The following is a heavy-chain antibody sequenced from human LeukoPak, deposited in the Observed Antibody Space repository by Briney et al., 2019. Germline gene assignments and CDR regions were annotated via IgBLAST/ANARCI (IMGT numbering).Heavy chain of an antibody. Sequence: SETLSLTCTVSGGSISSYYWSRIRQPPGKGLEWIGYIYYSGSTNYNPSLKSRVTISVDTSKNQFSLKLSSVTAADTAVYYCARQGIGHDFWSGYSPQTWFDPWGQGTLVTVSS. CDR3: ARQGIGHDFWSGYSPQTWFDP. D-gene: IGHD3-3*01. CDR2: IYYSGST. J-gene: IGHJ5*02. V-gene: IGHV4-59*08. CDR1: GGSISSYY.